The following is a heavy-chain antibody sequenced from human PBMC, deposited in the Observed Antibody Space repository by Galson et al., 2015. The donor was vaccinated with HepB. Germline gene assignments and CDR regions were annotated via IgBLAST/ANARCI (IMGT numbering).Heavy chain of an antibody. J-gene: IGHJ6*02. CDR1: GFIFSSYA. Sequence: SLRLSCAASGFIFSSYAMSWVRQAPGKGLEWVSAISGSGVSTFYADSVRGRFTISRDNSKSALYLQMNSLRAEDTAVYYCAKGPRNSYYFGMDVWGQGTTVTVSS. CDR2: ISGSGVST. V-gene: IGHV3-23*01. CDR3: AKGPRNSYYFGMDV.